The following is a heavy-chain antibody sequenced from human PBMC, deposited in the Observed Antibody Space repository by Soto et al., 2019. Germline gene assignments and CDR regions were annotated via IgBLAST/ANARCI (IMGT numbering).Heavy chain of an antibody. CDR3: ARYPYNVLMVNAPNLYGMDV. CDR2: ISTYNGDT. D-gene: IGHD2-8*01. Sequence: ASVKVSCKASGYTFTTYDISWVRQAPGQGLEWMGRISTYNGDTNYPQSLQGRLTMTTDTSTNTAYMELRSLRSDDTAVYYCARYPYNVLMVNAPNLYGMDVWGQGTTVTVSS. CDR1: GYTFTTYD. V-gene: IGHV1-18*01. J-gene: IGHJ6*02.